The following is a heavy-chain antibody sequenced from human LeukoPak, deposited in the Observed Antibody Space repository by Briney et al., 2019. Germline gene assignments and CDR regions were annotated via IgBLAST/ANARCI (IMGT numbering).Heavy chain of an antibody. J-gene: IGHJ4*02. V-gene: IGHV1-69*04. CDR2: IIPILGIA. Sequence: ASVKVSCKASGGTFSSYAISWVRQAPGQGLEWMGRIIPILGIANYAQKFQSRVTITADKSTSTAYMELSSLRSEDTAVYYCARGRGPYNTHYDYWGQGTLVTVSS. CDR3: ARGRGPYNTHYDY. CDR1: GGTFSSYA. D-gene: IGHD1-20*01.